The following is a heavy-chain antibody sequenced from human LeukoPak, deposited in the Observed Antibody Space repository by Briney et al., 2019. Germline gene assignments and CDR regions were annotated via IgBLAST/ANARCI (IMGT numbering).Heavy chain of an antibody. D-gene: IGHD2-15*01. CDR3: TTGSYSR. CDR2: IRSKTNSYAT. V-gene: IGHV3-73*01. CDR1: GFTFSGSA. J-gene: IGHJ4*02. Sequence: PGGSLRLSCAASGFTFSGSAMHWVRQASGKGLDWVGRIRSKTNSYATAYAASVKGRFTISRDDSKNTAYLQMNSLRAEDTAVYYCTTGSYSRWGQGTLVTVSS.